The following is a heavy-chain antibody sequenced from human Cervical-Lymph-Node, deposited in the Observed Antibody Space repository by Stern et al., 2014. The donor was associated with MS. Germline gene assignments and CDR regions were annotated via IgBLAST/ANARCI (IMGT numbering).Heavy chain of an antibody. CDR1: GFTVSSYW. D-gene: IGHD3-10*02. V-gene: IGHV3-74*01. CDR2: VNEHGTTT. Sequence: VQLVQSGGGLVQPGGSLILSCAASGFTVSSYWMHWVRQAPGQGLVWVSRVNEHGTTTNYANSVRGRFTISRDTARNTLYLQMNSLRADDTAVYYCVKDLFGVQEDWCQGTLVTVSS. J-gene: IGHJ4*02. CDR3: VKDLFGVQED.